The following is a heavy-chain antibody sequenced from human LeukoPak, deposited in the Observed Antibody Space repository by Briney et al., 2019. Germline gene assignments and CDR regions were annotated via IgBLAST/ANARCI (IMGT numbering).Heavy chain of an antibody. Sequence: SETLSLTRTVSGYSISSGYYWGWIRQPPGKGLEWIGCAYHSGDTYYNPSLKSRVTISIDTSKNQFSLKLTSVTAADTAVYFCGNSDYWGQGTLVTVSS. CDR2: AYHSGDT. CDR3: GNSDY. J-gene: IGHJ4*02. V-gene: IGHV4-38-2*02. CDR1: GYSISSGYY.